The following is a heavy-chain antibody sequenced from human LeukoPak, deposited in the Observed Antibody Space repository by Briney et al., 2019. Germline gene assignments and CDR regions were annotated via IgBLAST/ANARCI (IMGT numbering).Heavy chain of an antibody. D-gene: IGHD5-18*01. J-gene: IGHJ4*02. CDR1: GFTFSSYT. CDR3: ARESVDTAMVSGY. V-gene: IGHV3-66*01. Sequence: GGSLRLSCTASGFTFSSYTMNWVRQAPGKGLEWVSVIYSGGSTYCADSVKGRFTISRDNSKNTLYLQMNSLRAEDTAVYYCARESVDTAMVSGYWGQGTLVTVSS. CDR2: IYSGGST.